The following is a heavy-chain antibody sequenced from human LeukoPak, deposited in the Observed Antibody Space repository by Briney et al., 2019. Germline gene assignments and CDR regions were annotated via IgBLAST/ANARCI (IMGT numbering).Heavy chain of an antibody. CDR2: INPNSGGT. CDR3: ARSAVAGNFGYYYGMDV. CDR1: GYTFTGYY. D-gene: IGHD6-19*01. Sequence: GASVKVSCKASGYTFTGYYMHWVRQARGQGLEWMGWINPNSGGTNYAQKFQGWVTMTRDTSISTAYMELSRLRSDDTAVYYCARSAVAGNFGYYYGMDVWGQGTTVTVSS. V-gene: IGHV1-2*04. J-gene: IGHJ6*02.